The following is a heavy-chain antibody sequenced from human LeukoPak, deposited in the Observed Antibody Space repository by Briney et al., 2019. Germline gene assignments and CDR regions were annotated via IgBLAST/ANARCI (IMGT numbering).Heavy chain of an antibody. CDR1: GGTFSSYA. Sequence: SVKVSCKASGGTFSSYAISWVRQAPGQGLEWMGGIIPIFGTANYAQKFQGRVTITADESTSTAYMELSSLRSEDTAVYYCARVSPGYSRSWYPYYYYYYYMDVWGKGTTVTVSS. CDR3: ARVSPGYSRSWYPYYYYYYYMDV. V-gene: IGHV1-69*13. CDR2: IIPIFGTA. J-gene: IGHJ6*03. D-gene: IGHD6-13*01.